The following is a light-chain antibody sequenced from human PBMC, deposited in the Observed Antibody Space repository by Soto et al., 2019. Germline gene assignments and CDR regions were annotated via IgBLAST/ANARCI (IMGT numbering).Light chain of an antibody. CDR2: EVS. CDR1: SSDVGGYNY. J-gene: IGLJ2*01. V-gene: IGLV2-14*01. CDR3: SSYTSSSTLGV. Sequence: QSVLTQPASVSGSPGQSITISCTGTSSDVGGYNYISWYQQHPGKAPKLMIYEVSNRPSGVSNRFSGSKSGNTASLTISGLQAEDEADYYCSSYTSSSTLGVFGGGPQLTVL.